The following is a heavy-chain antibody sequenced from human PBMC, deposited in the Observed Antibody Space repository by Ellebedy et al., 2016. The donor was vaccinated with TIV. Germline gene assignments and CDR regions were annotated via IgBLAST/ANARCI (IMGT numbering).Heavy chain of an antibody. Sequence: GESLKISCAGSGFTFSFYWMSWVRQAPGKGPEWVANINKDGSEKFYVDSVKGRFTISRDNAKNSLYLQMTSLRAEYTAVYYCASPPGVVALWGQGTLVTVSS. CDR2: INKDGSEK. CDR3: ASPPGVVAL. J-gene: IGHJ4*02. D-gene: IGHD3-10*01. CDR1: GFTFSFYW. V-gene: IGHV3-7*03.